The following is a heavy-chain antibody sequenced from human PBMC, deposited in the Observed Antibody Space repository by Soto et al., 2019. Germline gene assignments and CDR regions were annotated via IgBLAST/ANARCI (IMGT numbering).Heavy chain of an antibody. CDR2: ISSSGSTI. J-gene: IGHJ4*02. V-gene: IGHV3-48*03. Sequence: GGSLRLSCAASGFTFSSYEMNWVRQAPGKGLEWVSYISSSGSTIYYADSVKGRFTISRDNAKNSLYLQMNSLRAEDTAVYYCARDKYSGSPDHWGQGTLVTVSS. CDR1: GFTFSSYE. D-gene: IGHD1-26*01. CDR3: ARDKYSGSPDH.